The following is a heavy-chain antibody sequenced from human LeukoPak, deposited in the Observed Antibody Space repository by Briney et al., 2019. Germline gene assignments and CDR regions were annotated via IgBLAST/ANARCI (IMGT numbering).Heavy chain of an antibody. Sequence: SETLSLTCTVSGGSISSGGYYWSWIRQHPGKGLEWIGYIYYSGSTYYNPSLKSRVTISVDTSKNQFSLKLSSVTAADTAVYYCARYYDSSGYYSYWGQGTLVTVSS. D-gene: IGHD3-22*01. CDR2: IYYSGST. V-gene: IGHV4-31*03. J-gene: IGHJ4*02. CDR1: GGSISSGGYY. CDR3: ARYYDSSGYYSY.